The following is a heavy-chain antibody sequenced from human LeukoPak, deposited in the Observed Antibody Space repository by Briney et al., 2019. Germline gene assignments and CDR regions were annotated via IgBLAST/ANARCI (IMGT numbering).Heavy chain of an antibody. J-gene: IGHJ4*02. D-gene: IGHD3/OR15-3a*01. CDR2: IRSAVETT. CDR3: AKHFCTGLGCSLFNS. CDR1: GFTMSHYG. V-gene: IGHV3-23*01. Sequence: GGSLRLSCAASGFTMSHYGVSWVRQAPGKGLEWISGIRSAVETTHYADSVKGRFIISRGNSKNALSLQLNNLRPEDTALYYCAKHFCTGLGCSLFNSWGQGTLVIVSS.